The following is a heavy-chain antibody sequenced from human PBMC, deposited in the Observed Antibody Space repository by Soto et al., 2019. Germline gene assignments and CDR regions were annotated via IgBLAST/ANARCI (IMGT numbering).Heavy chain of an antibody. Sequence: EVQLVESGGGLVQPGGSLRLSCAASGFGVSSSYMGWIRQAPGKGLEWVSSIYTGVTTYYAESVRGRFTTSTDSSRDTLYLQMNSLRVNDTALDYCARHVGSYWYFDLWGRGTLVTVSS. CDR1: GFGVSSSY. CDR2: IYTGVTT. D-gene: IGHD1-26*01. J-gene: IGHJ2*01. CDR3: ARHVGSYWYFDL. V-gene: IGHV3-66*04.